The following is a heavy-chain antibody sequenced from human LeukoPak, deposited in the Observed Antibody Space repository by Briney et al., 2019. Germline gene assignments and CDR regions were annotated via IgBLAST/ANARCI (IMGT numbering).Heavy chain of an antibody. CDR2: IYYSGIT. J-gene: IGHJ4*02. CDR1: GGSISSSSYY. V-gene: IGHV4-39*07. Sequence: SSETLSLTCTVSGGSISSSSYYWGWIRQPPGKGLEWIGNIYYSGITYYNPSLKSRVTIAVDTSKNQFSLKLSSVTAADTAVYFCARGNGYPHFDYWGQGTLVTVSS. D-gene: IGHD5-24*01. CDR3: ARGNGYPHFDY.